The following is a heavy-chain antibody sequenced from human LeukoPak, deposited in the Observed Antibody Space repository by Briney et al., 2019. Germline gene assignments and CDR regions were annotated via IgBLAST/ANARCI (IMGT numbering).Heavy chain of an antibody. D-gene: IGHD3-22*01. CDR1: GFTFSSYA. CDR3: AKYGSGYYDYYYYYMDV. V-gene: IGHV3-23*01. CDR2: ISGSGGSA. Sequence: GGSLRLSCAASGFTFSSYAMSWVRQAPGKGLEWVSAISGSGGSAYYADSVKGRFTISRDNSKNTLYLQMNSLRAEDTAVYYCAKYGSGYYDYYYYYMDVWGKGTTVTVSS. J-gene: IGHJ6*03.